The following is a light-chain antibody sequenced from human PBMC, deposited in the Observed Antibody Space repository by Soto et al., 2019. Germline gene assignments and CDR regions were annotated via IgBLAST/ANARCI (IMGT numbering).Light chain of an antibody. V-gene: IGKV1-6*01. CDR1: QGIEND. CDR3: LQDYSYPYT. CDR2: AAS. J-gene: IGKJ2*01. Sequence: AIQMTQSPSSLSASVGDRVTLTCRAGQGIENDVAWYQQKAGKAPKLLIYAASSLQSGVPSRFSGSGSGTDFTLTISSLQPEDFATYYCLQDYSYPYTFGQGTKLEIK.